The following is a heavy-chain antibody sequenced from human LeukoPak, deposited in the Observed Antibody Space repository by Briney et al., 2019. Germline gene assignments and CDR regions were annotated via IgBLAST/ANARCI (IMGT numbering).Heavy chain of an antibody. CDR2: ISSSAGRT. V-gene: IGHV3-23*01. CDR1: GITLSNYG. CDR3: ARRGVVIRVILVGFHKEAYYFDS. J-gene: IGHJ4*02. Sequence: GGSLRLSCAVSGITLSNYGMSWVRQAPGKGLEGVAGISSSAGRTNYADCVKGRFTISRDNPKNTLYLQMSSLRVEDTAVYFCARRGVVIRVILVGFHKEAYYFDSWGQGALVTVSS. D-gene: IGHD3-22*01.